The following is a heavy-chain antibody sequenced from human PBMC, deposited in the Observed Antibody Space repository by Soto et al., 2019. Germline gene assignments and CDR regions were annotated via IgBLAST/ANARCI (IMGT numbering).Heavy chain of an antibody. CDR3: ASVDYGAYIPHFDY. J-gene: IGHJ4*02. CDR1: GFTFSSFP. D-gene: IGHD4-17*01. Sequence: EVQLLESGGGLVQPGGSLRLSCAASGFTFSSFPMGGVRQAPGNGREWVSTITGSGGSTFYADSVKGRFTISRDNSKNTLYLQMNSLRAEDTAIYYCASVDYGAYIPHFDYWGQGTLVTVSS. CDR2: ITGSGGST. V-gene: IGHV3-23*01.